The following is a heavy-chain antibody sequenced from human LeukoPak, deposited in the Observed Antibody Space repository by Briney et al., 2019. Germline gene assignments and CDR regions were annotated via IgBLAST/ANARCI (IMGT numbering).Heavy chain of an antibody. V-gene: IGHV4-61*01. J-gene: IGHJ4*02. CDR3: ARGVLGGNFDY. Sequence: SETLSLTCTVSGGSVSSGSYYWSWIRQPPGKGLEWIGYIYYSGSTNYNPSLKSRVTISVDTSKNQFSLKLSSVTAADTAVYYCARGVLGGNFDYWGQGTLVTVSS. CDR1: GGSVSSGSYY. D-gene: IGHD3-16*01. CDR2: IYYSGST.